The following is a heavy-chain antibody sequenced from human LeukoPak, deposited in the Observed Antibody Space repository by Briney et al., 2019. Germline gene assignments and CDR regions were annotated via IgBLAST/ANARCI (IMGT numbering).Heavy chain of an antibody. CDR2: IYYSGST. V-gene: IGHV4-30-4*01. CDR1: GGSISSGDYY. CDR3: AREVPAAPGFFDH. Sequence: SQTLSLTCTVSGGSISSGDYYWSWIRQPPGKGLEWIGYIYYSGSTYYNPSLKSRVTISVDTSKNQFSLKLSSVTAADTAVYYCAREVPAAPGFFDHWGQGTLVTVSS. J-gene: IGHJ4*02. D-gene: IGHD2-2*01.